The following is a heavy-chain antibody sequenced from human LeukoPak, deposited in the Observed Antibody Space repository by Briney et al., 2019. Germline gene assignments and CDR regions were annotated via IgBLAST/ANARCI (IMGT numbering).Heavy chain of an antibody. J-gene: IGHJ4*02. CDR3: AKVPYYYDSSGYYFDY. D-gene: IGHD3-22*01. CDR1: GFTFSSSW. CDR2: INSDGSNT. V-gene: IGHV3-74*01. Sequence: QPGGSLRLSCAASGFTFSSSWMHWVRQAPGKGLVWVSRINSDGSNTRYADSVKGRFTISRDNSKNTLYLQMNSLRAEDTAVYYCAKVPYYYDSSGYYFDYWGQGTLVTVSS.